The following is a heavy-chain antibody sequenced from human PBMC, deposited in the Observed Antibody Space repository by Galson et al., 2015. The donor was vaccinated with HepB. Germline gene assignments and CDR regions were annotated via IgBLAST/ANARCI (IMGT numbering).Heavy chain of an antibody. D-gene: IGHD2-2*01. CDR3: ARVGGVVVPAALPDY. CDR1: GFTFSCYW. J-gene: IGHJ4*02. CDR2: IKQDGSEK. Sequence: SLRLSCAASGFTFSCYWMSWVRQAPGKGLEWVANIKQDGSEKCYVDSVKGRFTISRENAKNSLYLQMNSLRAEDTAVYYWARVGGVVVPAALPDYWGQRTLVSVSS. V-gene: IGHV3-7*01.